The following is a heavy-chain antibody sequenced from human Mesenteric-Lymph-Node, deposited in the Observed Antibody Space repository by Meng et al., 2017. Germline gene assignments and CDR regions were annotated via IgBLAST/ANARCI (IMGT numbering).Heavy chain of an antibody. CDR2: IHHSGSA. Sequence: QVQLQEAGPGLVEPSQTLSLTCTVSGGSMSSGNYYWSWIRQPPGKGLEWIGYIHHSGSAYYNPSLKSRVIISVDTSKNQFSLRLNSVTAADTAVYYCARGRSDWFDPWGQGTLVTVSS. CDR3: ARGRSDWFDP. V-gene: IGHV4-30-4*01. CDR1: GGSMSSGNYY. J-gene: IGHJ5*02.